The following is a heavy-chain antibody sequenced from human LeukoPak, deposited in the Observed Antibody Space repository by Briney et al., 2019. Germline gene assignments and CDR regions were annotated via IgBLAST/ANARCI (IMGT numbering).Heavy chain of an antibody. V-gene: IGHV1-46*01. CDR1: GYTFTSYY. J-gene: IGHJ4*02. D-gene: IGHD1-26*01. CDR3: AREIGELRYFDY. Sequence: ASVKVSCKASGYTFTSYYMHWVRQAPGQGLEYVGMINPDGGSTSYAQKFQGRVTMTRDTSTSTVYMELSSLRSEDTAVYYCAREIGELRYFDYWGQGTLVTVSS. CDR2: INPDGGST.